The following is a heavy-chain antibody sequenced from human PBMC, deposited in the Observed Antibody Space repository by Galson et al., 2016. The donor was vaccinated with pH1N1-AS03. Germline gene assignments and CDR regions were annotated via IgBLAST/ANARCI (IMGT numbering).Heavy chain of an antibody. D-gene: IGHD2-2*01. Sequence: QSGAEVKKPGESLKISCKGSGDSFNTYWIGWVRQMPGKGLAWMGIIYPGDSDTRYSPSFQGHVTISADASISTAYLQWSSLKASDTAIYYCARRGHCTGISCYDLDSWGQGTMVTVSS. CDR2: IYPGDSDT. J-gene: IGHJ4*02. CDR3: ARRGHCTGISCYDLDS. CDR1: GDSFNTYW. V-gene: IGHV5-51*03.